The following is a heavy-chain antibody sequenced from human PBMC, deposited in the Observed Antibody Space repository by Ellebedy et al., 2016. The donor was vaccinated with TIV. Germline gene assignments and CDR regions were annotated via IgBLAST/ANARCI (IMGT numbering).Heavy chain of an antibody. J-gene: IGHJ1*01. CDR3: AMTNGWQYFQR. Sequence: GESLKISCAASGFTFSTYWMHWVRQAPGKGLGWVSRINGDESITNHADSVKGRFTISRDNAKNTLYLQMNSLRAEDTAVYYCAMTNGWQYFQRWGQGTLVTVSS. V-gene: IGHV3-74*01. D-gene: IGHD6-19*01. CDR1: GFTFSTYW. CDR2: INGDESIT.